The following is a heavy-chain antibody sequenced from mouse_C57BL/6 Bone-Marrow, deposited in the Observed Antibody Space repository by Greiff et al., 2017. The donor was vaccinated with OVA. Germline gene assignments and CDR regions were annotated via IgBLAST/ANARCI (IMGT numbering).Heavy chain of an antibody. J-gene: IGHJ3*01. CDR3: ARVYYYGWFAY. CDR1: GFTFSDYG. D-gene: IGHD1-1*01. V-gene: IGHV5-15*01. CDR2: ISNLAYSI. Sequence: EVKLQESGGGLVQPGGSLKLSCAASGFTFSDYGMAWVRQAPRKGPEWVAFISNLAYSIYYADTVTGRFTISRENAKNTLYLEMSSLRSEDTAMYYCARVYYYGWFAYWGQGTLVTVSA.